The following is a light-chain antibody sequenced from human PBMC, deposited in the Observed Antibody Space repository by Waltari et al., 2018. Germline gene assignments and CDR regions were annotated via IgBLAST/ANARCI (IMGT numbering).Light chain of an antibody. CDR3: QHYLRLPVT. CDR1: QSVTRS. V-gene: IGKV3-20*01. Sequence: EIVLTPYPGTLSLSPGESAPLSCRTSQSVTRSLAWYQQKPGQAPRLLIYGASNRATGIPDRFSGSGSGTDFSLTISSLEPEDFAVYYCQHYLRLPVTFGQGTKVEVK. J-gene: IGKJ1*01. CDR2: GAS.